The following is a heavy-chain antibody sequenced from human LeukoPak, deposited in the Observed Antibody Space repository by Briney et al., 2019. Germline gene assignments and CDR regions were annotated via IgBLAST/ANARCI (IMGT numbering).Heavy chain of an antibody. CDR1: GFTFSSYA. Sequence: GGSLRLSCAASGFTFSSYAMSWVRQAPGKGLEWVSAISGSGGSTYYADSVKGRFTISRDNSKNTLYLQMNSLRAEGTAVYYCAKDRSVDYYDSSGYFIPDYWGQGTLVTVSS. D-gene: IGHD3-22*01. V-gene: IGHV3-23*01. CDR2: ISGSGGST. J-gene: IGHJ4*02. CDR3: AKDRSVDYYDSSGYFIPDY.